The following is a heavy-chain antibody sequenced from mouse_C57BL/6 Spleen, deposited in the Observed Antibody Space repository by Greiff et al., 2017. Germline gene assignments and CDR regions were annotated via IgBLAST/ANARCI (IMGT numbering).Heavy chain of an antibody. CDR2: ISSGGSYT. Sequence: EVNVVESGGDLVKPGGSLKLSCAASGFTFSSYGMSWVRQTPDKRLEWVATISSGGSYTYYPDSVKGRFTISRDNAKNTLYLQMSSLKSEDTAMYYCARSITTVVTHYYAMDYWGQGTSVTVSS. D-gene: IGHD1-1*01. CDR1: GFTFSSYG. J-gene: IGHJ4*01. V-gene: IGHV5-6*01. CDR3: ARSITTVVTHYYAMDY.